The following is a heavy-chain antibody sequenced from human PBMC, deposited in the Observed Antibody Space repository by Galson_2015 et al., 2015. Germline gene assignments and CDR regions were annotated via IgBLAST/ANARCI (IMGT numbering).Heavy chain of an antibody. CDR2: ISAYNGNT. V-gene: IGHV1-18*01. CDR3: ARGGGADRGYDFWSGYHKDENYLDH. CDR1: GYTFNRHG. Sequence: SVKVSCKASGYTFNRHGITWVRQAPGQGLEWMGWISAYNGNTNYAQKLQGRVTMTTDTSTSTAYMELRSLRSDDTAVYYCARGGGADRGYDFWSGYHKDENYLDHWGQGTLVTVSS. D-gene: IGHD3-3*01. J-gene: IGHJ4*02.